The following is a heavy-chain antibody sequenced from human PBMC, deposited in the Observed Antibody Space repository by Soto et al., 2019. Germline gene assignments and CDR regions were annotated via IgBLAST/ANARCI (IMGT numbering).Heavy chain of an antibody. Sequence: PSQTLSLTCAISGDSVSSNSVTWNLIRQSPSRGLEWLGRTYYRSKWYNDYAVSVKSRITINPDTSKNQFSLQLNSVTPEDTAVYYCARGRYLTGSYDYWGQGTLVTVSS. CDR1: GDSVSSNSVT. CDR3: ARGRYLTGSYDY. J-gene: IGHJ4*02. D-gene: IGHD1-26*01. V-gene: IGHV6-1*01. CDR2: TYYRSKWYN.